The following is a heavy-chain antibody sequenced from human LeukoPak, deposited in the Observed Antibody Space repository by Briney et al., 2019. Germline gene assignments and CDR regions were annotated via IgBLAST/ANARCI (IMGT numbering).Heavy chain of an antibody. V-gene: IGHV3-30*18. Sequence: GRSLRLSCAASGFTFSSYGMHWVRQAPGKGLEWVAVISYDGSNKYYADSVKGRFTISRDNSKNTLYLQMNSLRAEDTAVYYRAKATRAFDWLFDYWGQGTLVTVSS. CDR2: ISYDGSNK. J-gene: IGHJ4*02. D-gene: IGHD3-9*01. CDR1: GFTFSSYG. CDR3: AKATRAFDWLFDY.